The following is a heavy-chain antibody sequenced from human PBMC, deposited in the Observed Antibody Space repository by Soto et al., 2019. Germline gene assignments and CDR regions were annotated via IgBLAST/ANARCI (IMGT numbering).Heavy chain of an antibody. D-gene: IGHD5-18*01. Sequence: PGESLKISCKGSGYSFTSYWIGWVRQMPGKGLEWMGIIYPGDSDTRYSPSFQGRVTISADKSISTAYLQWSSLKASDTAMYYCARRGYSYGIGDAFDIWGQGTMVTVSS. CDR2: IYPGDSDT. J-gene: IGHJ3*02. CDR1: GYSFTSYW. CDR3: ARRGYSYGIGDAFDI. V-gene: IGHV5-51*01.